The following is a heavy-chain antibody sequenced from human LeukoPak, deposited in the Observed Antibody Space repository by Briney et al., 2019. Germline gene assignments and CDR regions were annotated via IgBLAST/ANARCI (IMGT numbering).Heavy chain of an antibody. CDR1: GVSISSYY. Sequence: SETLSLTCTVSGVSISSYYWSWIRQPPGKGLEWIGYIFYSGSTNYNPSLESRVTISVDTSKKQFSLRLSSVTAADTAVYYCARSPVSNYPYLDCWGQGTLVTVSS. D-gene: IGHD4-11*01. CDR3: ARSPVSNYPYLDC. V-gene: IGHV4-59*01. CDR2: IFYSGST. J-gene: IGHJ4*02.